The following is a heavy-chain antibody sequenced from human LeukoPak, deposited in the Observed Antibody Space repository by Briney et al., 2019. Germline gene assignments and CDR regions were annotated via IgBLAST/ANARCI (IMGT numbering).Heavy chain of an antibody. D-gene: IGHD5/OR15-5a*01. V-gene: IGHV3-74*01. J-gene: IGHJ6*03. Sequence: GGSLRLSCAASGFTFSSYWMHWVRQAPGKGLVWVSRINSDGSSTSYADSVKGRFTISRDNAKNTLYLQMNSLRAEDTAVYYCARGFYAAYYYYYYMDVWGKGTTVTVSS. CDR1: GFTFSSYW. CDR3: ARGFYAAYYYYYYMDV. CDR2: INSDGSST.